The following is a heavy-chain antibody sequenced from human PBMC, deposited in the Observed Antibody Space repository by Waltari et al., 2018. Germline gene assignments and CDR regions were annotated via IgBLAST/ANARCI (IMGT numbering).Heavy chain of an antibody. CDR1: GFTFSSFW. V-gene: IGHV3-74*01. J-gene: IGHJ4*02. D-gene: IGHD1-26*01. CDR2: MKRYGGSE. CDR3: ASARYSGTYYNDY. Sequence: EVQLVESGGGLVQPGGSLRLSCAASGFTFSSFWMHWVRQAPGKGLVGVSRMKRYGGSESYADSGKGRLTSSRENGKNTLYLQMDSLRAEDTAVYYCASARYSGTYYNDYWGQGMLVTVSP.